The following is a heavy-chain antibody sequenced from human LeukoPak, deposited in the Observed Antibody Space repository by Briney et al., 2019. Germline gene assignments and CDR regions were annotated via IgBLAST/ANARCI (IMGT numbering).Heavy chain of an antibody. D-gene: IGHD2-15*01. CDR2: IYSGGTS. J-gene: IGHJ6*03. Sequence: GSLRLSCAASGFTVSSNYMSWVRQAPGKGLGGVSIIYSGGTSYYADSVKGRFTISRDNSKNTLYLQMNSLRAEDTAIYYCAKNGDRGAYCTGGTCYPYFYYYLDVWGKGTTVTI. CDR3: AKNGDRGAYCTGGTCYPYFYYYLDV. V-gene: IGHV3-53*01. CDR1: GFTVSSNY.